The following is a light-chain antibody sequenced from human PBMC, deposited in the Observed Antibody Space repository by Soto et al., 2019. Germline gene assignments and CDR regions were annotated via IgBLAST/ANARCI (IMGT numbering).Light chain of an antibody. CDR1: RSDVGGYNH. J-gene: IGLJ1*01. Sequence: QSALTQPASVSGSPGQSVTISCTGTRSDVGGYNHVSWYQQLPGKAPKLLIYEVNNRPSGVSDRFSGSKSGNTASLAISGLQPEDEADYYCCSFTSGSSPFVFGTGTKLTVL. V-gene: IGLV2-14*01. CDR3: CSFTSGSSPFV. CDR2: EVN.